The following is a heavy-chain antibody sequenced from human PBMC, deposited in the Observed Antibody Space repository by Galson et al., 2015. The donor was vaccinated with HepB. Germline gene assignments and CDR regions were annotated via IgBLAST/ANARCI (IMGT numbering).Heavy chain of an antibody. CDR2: IYYKGNT. J-gene: IGHJ4*02. CDR1: GYSISSGYY. D-gene: IGHD4-23*01. V-gene: IGHV4-38-2*02. Sequence: ETLSLTCTVSGYSISSGYYWGWIRQPPGKGLEWIGSIYYKGNTYYTPSLKSRVTISIDASKNQLSLKLTSVTAADTAMYYCARDKGSGGNSDYWGQGTLVTVSS. CDR3: ARDKGSGGNSDY.